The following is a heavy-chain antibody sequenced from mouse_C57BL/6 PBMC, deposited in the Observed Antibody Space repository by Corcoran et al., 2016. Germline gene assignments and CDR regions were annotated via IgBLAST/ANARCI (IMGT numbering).Heavy chain of an antibody. V-gene: IGHV1-53*01. CDR3: ARKGGNYWYFDV. D-gene: IGHD2-1*01. Sequence: QVQLQQPGTELVQPGASVKLSGKASGYTFTSYWMHWVKQRPGQGLEWIGNINPSNGGTNYNEKFKSKATLTVDKSSSTAYMQLSSLTSEDSAVYYCARKGGNYWYFDVWGTGTTVTVSS. J-gene: IGHJ1*03. CDR2: INPSNGGT. CDR1: GYTFTSYW.